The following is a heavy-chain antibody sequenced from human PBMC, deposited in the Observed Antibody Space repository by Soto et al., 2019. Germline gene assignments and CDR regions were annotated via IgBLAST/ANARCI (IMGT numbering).Heavy chain of an antibody. D-gene: IGHD6-6*01. CDR3: AHGPSIAARPDWFDP. V-gene: IGHV2-5*01. Sequence: SGPTLVNPTQTLTLTCTFSGFSLSTSGVGVGWIRQPPGKALEWLALIYWNDDKRYSPSLKSRLTITKDTSKNQVVLTMTNMDPVDTATYYCAHGPSIAARPDWFDPWGQGTLVTVSS. CDR2: IYWNDDK. CDR1: GFSLSTSGVG. J-gene: IGHJ5*02.